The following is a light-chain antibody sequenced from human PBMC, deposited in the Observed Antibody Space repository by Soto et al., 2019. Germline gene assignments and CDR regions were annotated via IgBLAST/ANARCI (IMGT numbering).Light chain of an antibody. V-gene: IGKV3-15*01. CDR2: GAS. CDR3: QQYNNWPPWT. J-gene: IGKJ1*01. CDR1: QSVSTD. Sequence: EVLVTQSPATLSVSPGEGVTLSCRASQSVSTDLAWYQQKPGQAPRLLIYGASIRAIGVPDRFSGSGSGTEFTLTISGLQSEDFAVYYCQQYNNWPPWTFGQGTKVDIK.